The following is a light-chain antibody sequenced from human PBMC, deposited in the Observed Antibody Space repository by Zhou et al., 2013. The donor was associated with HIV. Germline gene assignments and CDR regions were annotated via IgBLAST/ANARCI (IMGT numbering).Light chain of an antibody. Sequence: DIQMTQSPSTLSASVGDRVTITCRASQSISFWLAWYQQKPGKAPILLIQKASTLQSGVPSRFSGSGSGTEFTLTISSLQPEDFATYYCLQHNSYPLTFGGGTKVEIK. J-gene: IGKJ4*01. V-gene: IGKV1-5*03. CDR3: LQHNSYPLT. CDR2: KAS. CDR1: QSISFW.